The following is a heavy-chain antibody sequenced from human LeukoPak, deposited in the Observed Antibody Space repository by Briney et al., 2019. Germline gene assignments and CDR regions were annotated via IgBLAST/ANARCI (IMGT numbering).Heavy chain of an antibody. CDR2: INPNSGGT. J-gene: IGHJ6*03. Sequence: ASVKVSCKASGYTFTGYYMHWVRQAPGQGLEWMGWINPNSGGTNYAQKFQGRVTMTRDTSISTAYMELSRLRSDDTAVYYCARDTVVTPGYYYYYMDVWSKGTTVTVSS. D-gene: IGHD4-23*01. CDR1: GYTFTGYY. V-gene: IGHV1-2*02. CDR3: ARDTVVTPGYYYYYMDV.